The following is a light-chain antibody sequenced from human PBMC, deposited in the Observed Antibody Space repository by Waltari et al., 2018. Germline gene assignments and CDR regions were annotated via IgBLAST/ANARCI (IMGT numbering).Light chain of an antibody. CDR1: QTVVTY. V-gene: IGKV3-11*01. Sequence: EIVLTQSPATLSLSPGERATLFCRASQTVVTYLAWYQQKPGQPPRLLIFDASSRSTGIPAKFRGSGSGTDFTLTVSNLEPEDFAVYFCQQRSSWPYTFGQGTRLEI. J-gene: IGKJ2*01. CDR2: DAS. CDR3: QQRSSWPYT.